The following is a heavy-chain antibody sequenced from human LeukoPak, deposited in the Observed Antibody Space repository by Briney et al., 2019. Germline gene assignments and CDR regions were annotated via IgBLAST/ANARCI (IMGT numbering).Heavy chain of an antibody. J-gene: IGHJ4*02. V-gene: IGHV4-4*07. Sequence: SETLSLTCTVSGGSISSYYWSWIRQPAGKGLEWIGRIYTSGSSNSNPSLKSRVTMSADTSKNQFSLKLGSVTAADTAVYYCARDISVAGSFLLFDYWGQGTLVTVSS. CDR1: GGSISSYY. D-gene: IGHD6-19*01. CDR2: IYTSGSS. CDR3: ARDISVAGSFLLFDY.